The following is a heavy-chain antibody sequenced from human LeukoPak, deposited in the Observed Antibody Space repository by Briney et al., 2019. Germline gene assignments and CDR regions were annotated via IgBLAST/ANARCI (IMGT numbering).Heavy chain of an antibody. V-gene: IGHV3-23*01. CDR1: GFTFSSYA. J-gene: IGHJ4*02. CDR3: AKDRVVRGVISYYFDY. CDR2: ISGSGGST. Sequence: GGSLRLSCAASGFTFSSYAMSWVRQAPGKGLEWVSAISGSGGSTYYADSVKGRFTISRDNSNNTLYLQMNSLRAEDTAVYYCAKDRVVRGVISYYFDYWGQGTLVTVSS. D-gene: IGHD3-10*01.